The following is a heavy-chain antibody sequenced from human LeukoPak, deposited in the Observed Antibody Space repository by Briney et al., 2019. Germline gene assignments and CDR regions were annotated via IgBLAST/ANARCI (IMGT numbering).Heavy chain of an antibody. CDR1: GGSISSYY. D-gene: IGHD3-3*01. J-gene: IGHJ3*02. CDR2: IYTSGST. V-gene: IGHV4-4*07. Sequence: SETLSLTCTVSGGSISSYYWSWIRQPAGKGLEWIGRIYTSGSTNYNPSLKSRVTMSVDTSKNQFSLKLSSVTAADTAVYYCARDGTLLRFLGFDIWGQGTMVTVSS. CDR3: ARDGTLLRFLGFDI.